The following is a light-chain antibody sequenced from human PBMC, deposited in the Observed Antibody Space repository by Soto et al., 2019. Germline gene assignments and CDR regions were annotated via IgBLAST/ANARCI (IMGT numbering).Light chain of an antibody. V-gene: IGKV3-20*01. CDR3: QQYGVSPRA. Sequence: EIVMTQSPATLSVSPGERATLSCRASQSFTNTYLAWYQQKPGQAPRLLIYDASSRATGISDRFSGSASGTDFTLTISRLEPEDFAVYYCQQYGVSPRAFGQGTKVDIK. J-gene: IGKJ1*01. CDR1: QSFTNTY. CDR2: DAS.